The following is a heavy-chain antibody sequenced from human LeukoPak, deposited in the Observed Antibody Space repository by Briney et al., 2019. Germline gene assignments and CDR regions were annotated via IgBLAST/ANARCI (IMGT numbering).Heavy chain of an antibody. J-gene: IGHJ4*02. Sequence: GGSLRLSCAASGFTFSTYAMNWVRQAPGKGLEWVSIISGSDGGTYYADSVKGRFTISRGNSKNTLYLQMNSLRAEDTAVYYCARDPTYYLRYGYFDSWGQGTLVTVSS. CDR2: ISGSDGGT. V-gene: IGHV3-23*01. D-gene: IGHD1-26*01. CDR3: ARDPTYYLRYGYFDS. CDR1: GFTFSTYA.